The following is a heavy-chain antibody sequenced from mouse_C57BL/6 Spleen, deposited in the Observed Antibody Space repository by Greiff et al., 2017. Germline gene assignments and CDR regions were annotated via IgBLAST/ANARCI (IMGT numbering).Heavy chain of an antibody. CDR1: GFSFNTYA. CDR2: IRSKSNNYAT. V-gene: IGHV10-1*01. CDR3: VRHRQLRPFAY. J-gene: IGHJ3*01. D-gene: IGHD3-2*02. Sequence: EVKLMESGGGLVQPKGSLKLSCAASGFSFNTYAMNWVRQAPGKGLEWVARIRSKSNNYATYYADSVKDRFTISRDDSESMLYLQMNNLKTEDTAMYYCVRHRQLRPFAYWGQGTLVTVSA.